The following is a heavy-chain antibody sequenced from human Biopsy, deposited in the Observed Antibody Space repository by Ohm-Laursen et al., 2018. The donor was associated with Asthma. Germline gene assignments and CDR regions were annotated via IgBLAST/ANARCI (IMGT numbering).Heavy chain of an antibody. CDR2: MYYGETT. Sequence: SETLSLTCTVSGASITSSAYYWGWIRQPPGKGLEGIGSMYYGETTYYSPSLKSPVPISVDTPKNHFSLILSSVTAADTAVYYCARHDHRWDTYADFWGQGTLVTVSS. CDR1: GASITSSAYY. J-gene: IGHJ4*02. CDR3: ARHDHRWDTYADF. V-gene: IGHV4-39*01. D-gene: IGHD2-2*01.